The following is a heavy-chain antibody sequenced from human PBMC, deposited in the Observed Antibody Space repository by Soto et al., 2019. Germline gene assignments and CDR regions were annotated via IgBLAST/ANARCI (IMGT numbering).Heavy chain of an antibody. CDR2: IYSGGGT. CDR3: ARGANELNY. CDR1: GFSVIGNY. D-gene: IGHD1-7*01. V-gene: IGHV3-53*01. Sequence: PGWSLRLACVASGFSVIGNYITWVRQAPGKGLEWVSVIYSGGGTHFADSVKGRFTISRDNSKNTVYLQMSSLRDEDTAVYYCARGANELNYWGQGTLVTVSS. J-gene: IGHJ4*02.